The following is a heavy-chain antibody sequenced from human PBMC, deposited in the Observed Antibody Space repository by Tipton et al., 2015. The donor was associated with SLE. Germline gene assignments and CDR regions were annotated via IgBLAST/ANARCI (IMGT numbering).Heavy chain of an antibody. V-gene: IGHV4-34*01. CDR1: GASISSFY. D-gene: IGHD3-16*01. CDR3: ARHMITGGEFDY. Sequence: TLSLTCSVSGASISSFYWSWIRQPPGKGLEWIGEINHSGSTNYNPSLKSRVTISVDTSKNQFSLKLSSVTAADTAVYYCARHMITGGEFDYWGQGTLVTVSS. J-gene: IGHJ4*02. CDR2: INHSGST.